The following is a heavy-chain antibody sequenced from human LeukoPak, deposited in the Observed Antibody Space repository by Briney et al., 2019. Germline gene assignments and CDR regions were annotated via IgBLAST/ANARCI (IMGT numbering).Heavy chain of an antibody. Sequence: GGSLRLSCAAYGFTFSSYWMSWVRQAPGKGLEWVANINQDGSGEYYVDSVKGRFTISRDNATNSLYLQMNSLRAEDTAVYYCARAGPYQLPPRPVDYWGQGTLVTVSS. CDR3: ARAGPYQLPPRPVDY. CDR2: INQDGSGE. V-gene: IGHV3-7*01. CDR1: GFTFSSYW. D-gene: IGHD2-2*01. J-gene: IGHJ4*02.